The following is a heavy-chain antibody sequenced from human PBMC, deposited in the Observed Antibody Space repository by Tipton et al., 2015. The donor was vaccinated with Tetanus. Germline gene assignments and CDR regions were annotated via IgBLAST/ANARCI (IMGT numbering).Heavy chain of an antibody. J-gene: IGHJ4*02. V-gene: IGHV4-34*01. Sequence: TLSLTCAVYGGSFSGYYWSWIRQPPGKGLEWIGEINHSGSTNYNTSLKSRVTISVDTSKNQFSLKLSSVTAADTAVYYCAKGSSGYLNYWGQGTLVSVSS. CDR3: AKGSSGYLNY. CDR1: GGSFSGYY. CDR2: INHSGST. D-gene: IGHD3-22*01.